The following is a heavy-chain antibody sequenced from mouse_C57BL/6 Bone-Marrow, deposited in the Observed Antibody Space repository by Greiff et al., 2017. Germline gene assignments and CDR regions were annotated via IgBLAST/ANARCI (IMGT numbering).Heavy chain of an antibody. CDR1: GYTFTDYY. J-gene: IGHJ4*01. CDR3: ARGSNAEDC. V-gene: IGHV1-26*01. Sequence: EVQLQQSGPELVKPGASVKISCKASGYTFTDYYMNWVKQSHGKSLEWIGDINPNSGGTSYNQKFKGKATLTVDKSSSTAYMELRSLTSEDSAVYYCARGSNAEDCWGQGTSVTVSS. CDR2: INPNSGGT.